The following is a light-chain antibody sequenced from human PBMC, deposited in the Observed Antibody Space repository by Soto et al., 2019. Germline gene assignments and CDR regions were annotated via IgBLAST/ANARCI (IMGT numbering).Light chain of an antibody. V-gene: IGKV1-39*01. CDR3: QQSYSTPSV. J-gene: IGKJ2*01. CDR2: AAS. CDR1: QSISSY. Sequence: DIQMTQSPSSLSASVGDRVTITCRASQSISSYLNWYQQKPGKAPKLLIYAASSLQSGVPSRFSGSGAGTDFTLTISSLQPEDFATYYCQQSYSTPSVFGQGTKLEI.